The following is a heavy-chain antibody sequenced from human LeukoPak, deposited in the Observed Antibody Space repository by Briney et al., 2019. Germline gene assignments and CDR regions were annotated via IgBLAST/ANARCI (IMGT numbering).Heavy chain of an antibody. D-gene: IGHD2-15*01. CDR3: ARDVSYCSGGSCYTNYYYYGMDV. J-gene: IGHJ6*02. Sequence: GASVKVSCKASGYTFTNYYMHWVRQTPGQGLEWMGIINPSGGSTSYAQKFQGRVTMTRDTSTSTVYMELSSLRSEDTAVYYCARDVSYCSGGSCYTNYYYYGMDVWGQGTTVTVSS. V-gene: IGHV1-46*01. CDR2: INPSGGST. CDR1: GYTFTNYY.